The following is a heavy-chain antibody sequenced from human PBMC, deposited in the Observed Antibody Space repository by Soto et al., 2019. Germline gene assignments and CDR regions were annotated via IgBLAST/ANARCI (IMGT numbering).Heavy chain of an antibody. J-gene: IGHJ5*02. CDR1: GGSISSYY. D-gene: IGHD3-10*01. CDR2: IYYSGST. Sequence: SETLSLPCTVSGGSISSYYWSWIRQPPGKGLEWIGYIYYSGSTNYNPSLKSRVTISVDTSKNQFSLKLSSVTAADTAVYYCARGLYAYYYGSGSLYNWFDPWGQGTLVTVSS. V-gene: IGHV4-59*01. CDR3: ARGLYAYYYGSGSLYNWFDP.